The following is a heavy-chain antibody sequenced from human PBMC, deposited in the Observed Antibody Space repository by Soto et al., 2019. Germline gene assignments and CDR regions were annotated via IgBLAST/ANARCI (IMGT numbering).Heavy chain of an antibody. CDR3: AKGRGYCSGGSCYSLDYGMDV. D-gene: IGHD2-15*01. V-gene: IGHV3-30*18. CDR1: GFTFSSYV. CDR2: ISYDGSNK. Sequence: PGGSLRLSCAASGFTFSSYVMRWVRQAPGKGLEWVAVISYDGSNKYYADSVKGRFTISRDNSKNTLYLQMNSLRAEDTAVYYCAKGRGYCSGGSCYSLDYGMDVWGQGTTVTVS. J-gene: IGHJ6*02.